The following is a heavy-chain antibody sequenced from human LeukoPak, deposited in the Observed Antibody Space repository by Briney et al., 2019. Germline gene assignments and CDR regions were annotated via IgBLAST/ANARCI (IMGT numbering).Heavy chain of an antibody. CDR3: ARDIPPSTYYYDSSGYPS. V-gene: IGHV3-11*01. Sequence: GGSLRLSCAASGFTFSDYYMSWIRQAPGKGLEWVSYISSSGSTIYYADSVKGRFTISRDNAKNSLYLQMNSLRAEDTAVYYCARDIPPSTYYYDSSGYPSWGRGTLVTVSS. CDR2: ISSSGSTI. D-gene: IGHD3-22*01. J-gene: IGHJ5*02. CDR1: GFTFSDYY.